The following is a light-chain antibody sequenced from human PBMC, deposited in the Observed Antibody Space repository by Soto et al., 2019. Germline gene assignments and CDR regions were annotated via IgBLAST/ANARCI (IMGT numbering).Light chain of an antibody. CDR3: AAWDDSLSVYV. Sequence: QSVLTQPPSASETPGQRVTISCSGSSSNIGSNTVKWYQQYPGTAPKLLIYRNNQRPSGVPDRFSDSKSGTSASLAISGLRSEDEADYYCAAWDDSLSVYVFGTGTKVTVL. CDR2: RNN. V-gene: IGLV1-47*01. CDR1: SSNIGSNT. J-gene: IGLJ1*01.